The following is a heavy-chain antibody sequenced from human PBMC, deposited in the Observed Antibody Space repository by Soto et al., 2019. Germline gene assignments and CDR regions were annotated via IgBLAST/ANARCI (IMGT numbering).Heavy chain of an antibody. J-gene: IGHJ6*02. CDR2: IKQDGSEK. CDR1: GFTFSSYW. CDR3: ARVDYDILHYGMDV. Sequence: GGSLRLSCAASGFTFSSYWMSWVRQAPGKGLEWVANIKQDGSEKYYVDSVKGRFTISRDNAKNSLYLQMNSLRAEDTAVYYCARVDYDILHYGMDVWGQGTTVTVSS. D-gene: IGHD3-9*01. V-gene: IGHV3-7*01.